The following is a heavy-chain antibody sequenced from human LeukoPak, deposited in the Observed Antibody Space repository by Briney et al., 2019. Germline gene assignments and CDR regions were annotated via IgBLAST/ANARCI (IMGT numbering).Heavy chain of an antibody. CDR1: GYTFTDYY. V-gene: IGHV1-2*02. D-gene: IGHD5-24*01. CDR2: INPTSGGT. Sequence: ASVKVSCKASGYTFTDYYVNWVRQAPGQGLEWVGWINPTSGGTSYAQKFQGRVTLTRDTSINTAYMDLSSLRYDDTAIYYCARGHSVDGYHFDYWGQGTLVAVSS. J-gene: IGHJ4*02. CDR3: ARGHSVDGYHFDY.